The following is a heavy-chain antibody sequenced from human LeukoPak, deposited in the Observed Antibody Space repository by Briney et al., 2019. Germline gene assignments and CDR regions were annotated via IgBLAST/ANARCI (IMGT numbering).Heavy chain of an antibody. CDR3: IRGGIQVSGIDAFDI. J-gene: IGHJ3*02. CDR2: IGITGDT. D-gene: IGHD5/OR15-5a*01. V-gene: IGHV3-13*01. CDR1: GFTFSSYD. Sequence: GGSLGLSCAASGFTFSSYDMHWVRQAPGRGLEWVSAIGITGDTYCPDSVKGRFTISRENAKNSMYLQMNSLKDGDTAVYYCIRGGIQVSGIDAFDIWGQGTMVTVS.